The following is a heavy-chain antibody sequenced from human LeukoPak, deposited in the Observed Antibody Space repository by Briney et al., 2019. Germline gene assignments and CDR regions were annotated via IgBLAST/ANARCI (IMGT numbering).Heavy chain of an antibody. J-gene: IGHJ4*02. CDR2: IYPGDSDT. V-gene: IGHV5-51*01. Sequence: GESLKISCKGSGYSFTSYWIGWVRQMPGKGLEWMGIIYPGDSDTRYSPSFQGQVTISADKSISTAYLRWSSLKASDTAMYYCARHLNYYGSGSSSRNDYWGQGTLVTVSS. CDR1: GYSFTSYW. CDR3: ARHLNYYGSGSSSRNDY. D-gene: IGHD3-10*01.